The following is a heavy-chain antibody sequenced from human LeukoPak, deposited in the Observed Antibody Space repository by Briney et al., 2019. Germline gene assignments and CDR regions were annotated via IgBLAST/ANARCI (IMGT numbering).Heavy chain of an antibody. CDR3: ARTRVVPAAIGGGNWFDP. CDR1: GYTFTGYY. V-gene: IGHV1-2*02. Sequence: ASVKVFCKASGYTFTGYYMHWVRQAPGQGLEWMGWINPNSGGTNYAQKFQGRVTMTRDTSISTAYMELSRLRSDDTAVYYCARTRVVPAAIGGGNWFDPWGQGTLVTVSS. J-gene: IGHJ5*02. CDR2: INPNSGGT. D-gene: IGHD2-2*02.